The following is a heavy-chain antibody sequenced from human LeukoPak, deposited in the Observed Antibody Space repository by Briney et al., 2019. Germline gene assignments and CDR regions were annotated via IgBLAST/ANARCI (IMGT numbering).Heavy chain of an antibody. J-gene: IGHJ5*01. CDR2: ICGSGTNT. CDR1: QLSFDADA. Sequence: GGSLILSCASSQLSFDADALSWARRAPGKGLEWVPPICGSGTNTYNPDSVRARLTISRDNPKSTVFLQTNSLTAENTALYYCAKRRLSEGSGIGNWFDSWGQGTLVTVSS. V-gene: IGHV3-23*01. CDR3: AKRRLSEGSGIGNWFDS. D-gene: IGHD2/OR15-2a*01.